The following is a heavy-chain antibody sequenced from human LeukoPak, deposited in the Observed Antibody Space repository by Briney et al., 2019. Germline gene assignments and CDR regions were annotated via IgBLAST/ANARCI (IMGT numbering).Heavy chain of an antibody. V-gene: IGHV4-39*07. J-gene: IGHJ4*02. Sequence: SETLSLTCTVSGGSITSSSYYWGWIRQPPGKGLEWIGSVRYSGTTYYNPSLKSRVTISVDTSKNQFYLKLSSVTAADTAVYYCARDQGFEAARPFDYWGQGTLVTVSS. CDR1: GGSITSSSYY. CDR3: ARDQGFEAARPFDY. CDR2: VRYSGTT. D-gene: IGHD6-6*01.